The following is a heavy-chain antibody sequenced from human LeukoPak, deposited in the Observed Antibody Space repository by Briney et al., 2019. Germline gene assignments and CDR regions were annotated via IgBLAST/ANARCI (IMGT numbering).Heavy chain of an antibody. CDR1: GGSLTGYY. D-gene: IGHD4-17*01. V-gene: IGHV4-34*01. Sequence: SETLSLTCALSGGSLTGYYWSWIRPSPGKGLEWMGDIHHDGRTKYKSSFRSRVTISLDTSTNEVSLRLSPVTAADTALYFCARDAVLRDYGDTVNAYDLWGQGTMVTVVS. J-gene: IGHJ3*01. CDR3: ARDAVLRDYGDTVNAYDL. CDR2: IHHDGRT.